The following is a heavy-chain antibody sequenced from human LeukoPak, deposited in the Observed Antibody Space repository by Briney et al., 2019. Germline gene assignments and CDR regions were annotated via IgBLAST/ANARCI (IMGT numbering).Heavy chain of an antibody. D-gene: IGHD3-3*01. Sequence: GASVKVSCKASGYTFTSYGISWVRQAPGQGLEWMGWIVVGSGNTNYAQKFQERVTITRDMSTSTAYMELSSLRSEDTAVYYCAADACPSLEWLLDAFDIWGQGTMVTVSS. CDR1: GYTFTSYG. CDR3: AADACPSLEWLLDAFDI. J-gene: IGHJ3*02. V-gene: IGHV1-58*02. CDR2: IVVGSGNT.